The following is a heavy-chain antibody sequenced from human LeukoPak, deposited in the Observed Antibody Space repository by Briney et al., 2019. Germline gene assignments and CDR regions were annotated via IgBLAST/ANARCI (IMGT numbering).Heavy chain of an antibody. CDR3: ARGGGYSGYDPLFDY. V-gene: IGHV4-59*01. CDR1: GGSISRYY. J-gene: IGHJ4*02. D-gene: IGHD5-12*01. CDR2: IYYSGNT. Sequence: PSETLSLTCTVSGGSISRYYWSWIRQPPGKGLEWIGYIYYSGNTNCNPSLKSRVTISVDTSKNQFSLRLSSVTAADTAVYYCARGGGYSGYDPLFDYWGQGTLVTVSS.